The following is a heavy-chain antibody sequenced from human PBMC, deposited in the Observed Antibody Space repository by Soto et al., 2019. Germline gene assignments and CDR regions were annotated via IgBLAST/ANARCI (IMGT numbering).Heavy chain of an antibody. D-gene: IGHD4-4*01. Sequence: ASVKVSCKASGYPFTGPYIYWVRQAPGQGLEWMGWINPSSGGTELAEKFQGRVTVTRDTSIRTVFLELNSLTSDDTGVYFCARDFRPYSHGVDVWGQGTAVTVSS. CDR3: ARDFRPYSHGVDV. V-gene: IGHV1-2*02. J-gene: IGHJ6*02. CDR1: GYPFTGPY. CDR2: INPSSGGT.